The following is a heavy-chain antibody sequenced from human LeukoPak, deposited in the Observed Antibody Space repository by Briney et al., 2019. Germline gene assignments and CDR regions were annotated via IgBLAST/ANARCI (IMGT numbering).Heavy chain of an antibody. CDR3: AKPFGYGGHQKGAFDI. CDR1: GFTFSSYA. Sequence: GGSLRLSCAASGFTFSSYAMSWVRQAPGKGLECVSAISGSGCSTYYADSVKGRFTISRDNSKNTLYPQMNSLRAEDTAVYYCAKPFGYGGHQKGAFDIWGQGTMVTVSS. J-gene: IGHJ3*02. V-gene: IGHV3-23*01. D-gene: IGHD4/OR15-4a*01. CDR2: ISGSGCST.